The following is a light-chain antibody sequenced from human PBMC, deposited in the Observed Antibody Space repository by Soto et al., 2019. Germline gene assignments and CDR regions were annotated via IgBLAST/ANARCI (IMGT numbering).Light chain of an antibody. V-gene: IGLV3-21*04. J-gene: IGLJ2*01. CDR2: NEV. CDR3: HMWDSDSDHPV. Sequence: SYELTQSPSVSVAPGKTATIPCGGNNIGSKSVHWYQQKPGQAPVLVINNEVDRPSGIPERFSGSNSGNTATLTITRVDAGDEADYYCHMWDSDSDHPVFGGGTKLTVL. CDR1: NIGSKS.